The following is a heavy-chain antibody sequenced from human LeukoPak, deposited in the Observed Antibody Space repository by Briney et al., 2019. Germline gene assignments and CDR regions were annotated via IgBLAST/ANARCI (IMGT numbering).Heavy chain of an antibody. Sequence: GASVKVSCKASGYTFTSYDINWVRQATGQGLEWMGWMNPNSGNTGYAQKFQDRVTMTRNTSISTAYMELSSLRSEDTAVYDCARGFGELLHNSFDPWGQGTLVTVSS. V-gene: IGHV1-8*01. CDR1: GYTFTSYD. CDR2: MNPNSGNT. J-gene: IGHJ5*02. D-gene: IGHD3-10*01. CDR3: ARGFGELLHNSFDP.